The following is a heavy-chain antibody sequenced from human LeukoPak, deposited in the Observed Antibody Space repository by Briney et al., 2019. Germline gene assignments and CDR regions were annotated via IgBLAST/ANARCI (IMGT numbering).Heavy chain of an antibody. CDR2: ISYDGSNK. CDR1: GFTFSSYA. Sequence: PGGSLRLSCAASGFTFSSYAMHWVRQAPGKGLEWVAVISYDGSNKYYADSVKGRFTISRDNSKNTLYLQMNSLRAEDTAVYYCAKDGADSSGWYVEFDYWGQGTLVTVSS. CDR3: AKDGADSSGWYVEFDY. V-gene: IGHV3-30-3*01. D-gene: IGHD6-19*01. J-gene: IGHJ4*02.